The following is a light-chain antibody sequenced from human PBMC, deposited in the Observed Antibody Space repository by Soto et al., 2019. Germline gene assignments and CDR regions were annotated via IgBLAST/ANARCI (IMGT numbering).Light chain of an antibody. Sequence: ALTQPASVSGSPGQSITISCTGTSSDIGTYIYVSWYLQHPGKAPKLLIYEVGNRPSGVSNRFSGSKSGNTASLTISGLQAEDEADYYCSSYTSSNSVVFGGGTKVTVL. CDR2: EVG. J-gene: IGLJ2*01. CDR3: SSYTSSNSVV. CDR1: SSDIGTYIY. V-gene: IGLV2-14*01.